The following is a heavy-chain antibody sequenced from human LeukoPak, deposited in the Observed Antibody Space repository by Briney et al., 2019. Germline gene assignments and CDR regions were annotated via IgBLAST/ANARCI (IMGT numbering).Heavy chain of an antibody. J-gene: IGHJ4*02. CDR1: GFTFTNYW. D-gene: IGHD2-15*01. CDR2: IKEDGSQK. CDR3: ARGAANSYYFDY. V-gene: IGHV3-7*01. Sequence: GGSLRLSCEASGFTFTNYWMNWVRQAPGKGLEWVAFIKEDGSQKYYVDSVKGRFTISRDNAKNSLYLQMNSLRAEDTAVYYCARGAANSYYFDYWGQGTLVTVSS.